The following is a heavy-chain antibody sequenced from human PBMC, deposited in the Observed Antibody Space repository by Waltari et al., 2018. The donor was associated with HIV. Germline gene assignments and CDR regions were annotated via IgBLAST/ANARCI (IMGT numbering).Heavy chain of an antibody. D-gene: IGHD7-27*01. Sequence: EVQLVESGGGLVQHGGSLSLLCAAFGFTFSNYTMNWVRQDPGKGLEWVSYISRSSSSIFYADSVKGRFTISRDNAKNSLYLQMNSLRVEDTAVYYCARDINGGWGYWGQGTLVTVAS. CDR1: GFTFSNYT. CDR2: ISRSSSSI. V-gene: IGHV3-48*01. CDR3: ARDINGGWGY. J-gene: IGHJ4*02.